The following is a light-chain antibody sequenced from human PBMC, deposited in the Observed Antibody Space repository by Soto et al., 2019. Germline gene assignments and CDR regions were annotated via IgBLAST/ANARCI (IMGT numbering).Light chain of an antibody. CDR1: QSVSSSF. J-gene: IGKJ2*01. CDR3: QQYGNSPYN. CDR2: AAF. Sequence: EIVLRQSPDTLSLSPGERATLSCRASQSVSSSFLAWYQQKPGQAPRLLMYAAFSRATGIPDRFSGSGSGTDFTLTISRLEPEDSGVYYCQQYGNSPYNFGQGTKLEIK. V-gene: IGKV3-20*01.